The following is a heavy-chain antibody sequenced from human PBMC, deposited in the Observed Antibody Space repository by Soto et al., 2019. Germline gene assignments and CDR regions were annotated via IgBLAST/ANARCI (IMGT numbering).Heavy chain of an antibody. Sequence: ASVKVSCKASGYTFTGYYMHWVRQAPGQGLEWMGWINPNSGGTNYAQKFQGRVTMTRDTSISTAYMELSRLRSDDTAVYYCGREFSRIAVAGIEFDPWGQGTLVTVSS. J-gene: IGHJ5*02. CDR2: INPNSGGT. V-gene: IGHV1-2*02. CDR1: GYTFTGYY. D-gene: IGHD6-19*01. CDR3: GREFSRIAVAGIEFDP.